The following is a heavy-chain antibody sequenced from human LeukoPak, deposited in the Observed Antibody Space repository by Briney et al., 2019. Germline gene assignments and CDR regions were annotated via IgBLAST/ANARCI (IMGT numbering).Heavy chain of an antibody. CDR1: GGSFSGYY. CDR3: ARAFRPGIAAAGTRKYWFDP. Sequence: KPSETLSLTCAVYGGSFSGYYWSWIRQPPGKGLEWIGEINHSGSTNYNPPLKSRVTISVDTSKDQFSLKLSSVTAADTAVYYCARAFRPGIAAAGTRKYWFDPWGQGTLVTVSS. CDR2: INHSGST. J-gene: IGHJ5*02. D-gene: IGHD6-13*01. V-gene: IGHV4-34*01.